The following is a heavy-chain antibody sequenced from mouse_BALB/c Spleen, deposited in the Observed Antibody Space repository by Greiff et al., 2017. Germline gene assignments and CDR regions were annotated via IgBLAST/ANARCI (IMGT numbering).Heavy chain of an antibody. CDR2: ISSGGSYT. CDR1: GFTFSSYG. D-gene: IGHD2-1*01. CDR3: ANGNYGAMDY. Sequence: EVNLVESGGDLVKPGGSLKLSCAASGFTFSSYGMSWVRQTPDKRLEWVATISSGGSYTYYPDSVKGRFTISRDNAKNTLYLQMSSLKSEDTAMYYCANGNYGAMDYWGQGTSVTVSS. V-gene: IGHV5-6*01. J-gene: IGHJ4*01.